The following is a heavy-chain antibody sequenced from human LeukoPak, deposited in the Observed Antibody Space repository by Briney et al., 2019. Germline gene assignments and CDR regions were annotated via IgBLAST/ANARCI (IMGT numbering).Heavy chain of an antibody. CDR2: ISYDGSNK. CDR3: ARDVGSNLFGFWDYYFDF. Sequence: GRSLRLSCAASGFTFSSYAMHWVRQAPGKGLEWVAVISYDGSNKYYADSVKGRFTISRDTSKNTLYLQMNSLRAEDTAVYYCARDVGSNLFGFWDYYFDFWGQGTLVTVSP. J-gene: IGHJ4*02. CDR1: GFTFSSYA. D-gene: IGHD3-10*02. V-gene: IGHV3-30*04.